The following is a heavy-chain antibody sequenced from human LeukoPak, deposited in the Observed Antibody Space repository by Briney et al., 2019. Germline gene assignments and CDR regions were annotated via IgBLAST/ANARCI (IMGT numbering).Heavy chain of an antibody. V-gene: IGHV3-21*01. Sequence: KPGGSLRLSCAASGFTFSSYSMNWVRQAPGKGLEWVSSISSSSSYIYYADSVKGRFTISRDNAKNSLYLQMNSLRAEDTAVYYCARGFGVSGYVGYWGQGTLVTVSS. D-gene: IGHD3-22*01. CDR3: ARGFGVSGYVGY. CDR2: ISSSSSYI. J-gene: IGHJ4*02. CDR1: GFTFSSYS.